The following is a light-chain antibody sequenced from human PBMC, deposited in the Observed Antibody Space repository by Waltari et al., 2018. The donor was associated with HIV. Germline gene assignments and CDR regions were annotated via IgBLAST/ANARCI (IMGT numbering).Light chain of an antibody. CDR1: QSVSTN. CDR3: QQYNNWPPAYT. Sequence: SCRASQSVSTNLAWYQQKPGQAPRLLFYDASTRATGVPARFSGGGSETEFTLTITSLQSEDFAVYYCQQYNNWPPAYTFGQGTKLEIK. CDR2: DAS. J-gene: IGKJ2*01. V-gene: IGKV3-15*01.